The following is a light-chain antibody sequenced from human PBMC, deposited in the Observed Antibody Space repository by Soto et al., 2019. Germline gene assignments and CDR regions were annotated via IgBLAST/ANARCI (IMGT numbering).Light chain of an antibody. CDR1: QSISSW. CDR3: QQYNSYSPWT. CDR2: DAS. V-gene: IGKV1-5*01. Sequence: DIQMTQSPSTLSASVGDRVTITCRASQSISSWLAWYQQKPGKAPKLLIYDASSLESWVPSRFSGSGSGTEFTLTISSLQPDDFATYYCQQYNSYSPWTFGQGTKGEIK. J-gene: IGKJ1*01.